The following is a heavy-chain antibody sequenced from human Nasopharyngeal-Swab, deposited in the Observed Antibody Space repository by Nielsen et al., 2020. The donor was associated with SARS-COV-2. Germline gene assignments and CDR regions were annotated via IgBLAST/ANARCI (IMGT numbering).Heavy chain of an antibody. D-gene: IGHD6-13*01. CDR1: GFTFSSYA. V-gene: IGHV3-30-3*01. CDR2: ISYDGSNK. Sequence: GESLKISCAASGFTFSSYAMHWVRQAPGKGLEWVAVISYDGSNKYYADSVKGRFTISRDNSKNTLYLQMNSLRAEDTAVYYCARSADLSSWAFDYWGQGTLVTVSS. J-gene: IGHJ4*02. CDR3: ARSADLSSWAFDY.